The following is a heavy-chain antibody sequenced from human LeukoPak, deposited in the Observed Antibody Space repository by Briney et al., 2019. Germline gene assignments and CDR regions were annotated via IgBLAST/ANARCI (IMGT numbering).Heavy chain of an antibody. CDR1: GLIFSDCE. V-gene: IGHV3-48*03. Sequence: GGSLRLSCAASGLIFSDCEMNCARHARGKGLEGVSYSSSSSTTTHYAESVKGRFTMSRDNAKSLLYLQMNSLRAEDTAIYYCARYSIVGGYRSRDGWGQGTLVTVSS. CDR3: ARYSIVGGYRSRDG. D-gene: IGHD1-26*01. CDR2: SSSSSTTT. J-gene: IGHJ4*02.